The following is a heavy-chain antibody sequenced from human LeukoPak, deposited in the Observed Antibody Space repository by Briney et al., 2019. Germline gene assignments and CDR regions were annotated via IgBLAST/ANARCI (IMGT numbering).Heavy chain of an antibody. V-gene: IGHV4-34*01. CDR2: INHSGST. CDR1: GGSFSGYY. Sequence: SETLSLTCAVYGGSFSGYYWSWIRQPPGKGLEWIGEINHSGSTNYHPSLKSRVTISVDTSKNQFSLKLSSVTAADTAVYYCARQGYYDILTGYYNVLDYWGQGTLVTVSS. CDR3: ARQGYYDILTGYYNVLDY. D-gene: IGHD3-9*01. J-gene: IGHJ4*02.